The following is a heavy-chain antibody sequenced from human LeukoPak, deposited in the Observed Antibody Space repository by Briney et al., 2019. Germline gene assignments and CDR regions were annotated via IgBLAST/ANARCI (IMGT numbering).Heavy chain of an antibody. D-gene: IGHD6-13*01. CDR3: ARLFSSSWYRGAFDL. V-gene: IGHV4-61*01. CDR2: IYYSGST. J-gene: IGHJ3*01. Sequence: SETLSLTCTVSGGSVSSGSYYWSWIRQPPGKGLEWIGYIYYSGSTNYNPSLKSRVTISVDTSKNQFSLKLSSVTAADTAVYYCARLFSSSWYRGAFDLWGQGTMVTVSS. CDR1: GGSVSSGSYY.